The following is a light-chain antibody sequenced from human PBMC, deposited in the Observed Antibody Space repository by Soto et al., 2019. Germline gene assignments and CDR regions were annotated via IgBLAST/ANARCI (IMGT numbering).Light chain of an antibody. CDR2: AAS. CDR3: QQFKNYPIT. CDR1: QGISSY. Sequence: DIQMTQSPSTLSASVGDRVTITCRASQGISSYLAWYQQKPGKVPKLLIYAASALHSGVPSRFSGSGSGTDFTLTISSLHPEDFAVYFCQQFKNYPITFGQGTRLEIK. V-gene: IGKV1-9*01. J-gene: IGKJ5*01.